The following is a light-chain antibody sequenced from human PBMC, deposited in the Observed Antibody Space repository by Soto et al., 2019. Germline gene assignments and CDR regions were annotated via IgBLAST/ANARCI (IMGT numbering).Light chain of an antibody. CDR2: EVS. Sequence: QSALTQPASVSGSPGQSITISCTGPSSDVGPYNYVSWYQQHPGKAPKLMIYEVSNRPSGVSNRFSGSKSGNTASLTISGLQAEDEADYYCSSYTSTSTFVFGTGTKLTVL. CDR3: SSYTSTSTFV. CDR1: SSDVGPYNY. V-gene: IGLV2-14*01. J-gene: IGLJ1*01.